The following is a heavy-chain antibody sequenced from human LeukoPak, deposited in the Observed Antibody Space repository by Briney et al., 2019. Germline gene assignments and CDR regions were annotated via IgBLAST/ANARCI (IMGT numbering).Heavy chain of an antibody. CDR1: GFTFDDYA. Sequence: PGRSLRLSCAASGFTFDDYAMHWVRQAPGKGLEWVSGISWNSGSIGYVDSVKGRFTISRDNAKNSLYLQMNSLRAEDTALYYCAKEQMAGAFDYWGQGTLVTVSS. CDR2: ISWNSGSI. CDR3: AKEQMAGAFDY. V-gene: IGHV3-9*01. D-gene: IGHD6-19*01. J-gene: IGHJ4*02.